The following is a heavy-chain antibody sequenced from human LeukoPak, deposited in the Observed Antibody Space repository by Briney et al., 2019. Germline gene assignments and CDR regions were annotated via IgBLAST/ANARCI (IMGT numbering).Heavy chain of an antibody. Sequence: PGGSLRLSCAASGFIFSSYAMSWVRQAPGKGLEWVSTISGSGGSTYYADSVKGRFTISRDNSKNTVYLQMNSLRAEDTAVYYCAKDFPYCSSASCYPDWGQGTLVTVSS. CDR3: AKDFPYCSSASCYPD. D-gene: IGHD2-2*01. J-gene: IGHJ4*02. V-gene: IGHV3-23*01. CDR2: ISGSGGST. CDR1: GFIFSSYA.